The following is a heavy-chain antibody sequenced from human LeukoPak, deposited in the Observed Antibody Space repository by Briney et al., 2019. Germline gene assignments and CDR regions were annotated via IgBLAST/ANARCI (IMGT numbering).Heavy chain of an antibody. V-gene: IGHV4-39*01. CDR2: IYYSGST. CDR1: GGSISSSSYY. CDR3: ARGSGSGSYYDLDY. D-gene: IGHD3-10*01. J-gene: IGHJ4*02. Sequence: SETLSLTCTVSGGSISSSSYYWGWIRQPPGKGLEWIGSIYYSGSTYYNPSLKSRVTISVDTSKNQFSLKLSSVTAADTAVYYCARGSGSGSYYDLDYWGQGTLVTVSS.